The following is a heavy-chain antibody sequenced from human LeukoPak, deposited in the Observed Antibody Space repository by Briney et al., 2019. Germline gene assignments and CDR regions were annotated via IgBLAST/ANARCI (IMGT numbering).Heavy chain of an antibody. V-gene: IGHV3-9*01. J-gene: IGHJ4*02. D-gene: IGHD6-19*01. CDR3: AKATSGRDFDY. Sequence: PGGSLRLSCAASGFAFDDYAMHWVRQAPGKGLEWVSGISWNSGRLGYADSVKDRFTISRDNAKDSLFLQMNSLRTEDTALYYCAKATSGRDFDYWGQETLVTVSS. CDR2: ISWNSGRL. CDR1: GFAFDDYA.